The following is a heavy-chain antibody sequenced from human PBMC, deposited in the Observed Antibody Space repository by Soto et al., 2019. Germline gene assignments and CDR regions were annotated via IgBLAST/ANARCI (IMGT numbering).Heavy chain of an antibody. CDR2: IYYSGST. CDR1: GGSISSYY. D-gene: IGHD3-3*01. Sequence: SETLSLTCTVSGGSISSYYWSWIRQPPGKGLEWIGYIYYSGSTNYNPSLKSRVTISVDTSKNQFSLKLSSVTAADTAVYYCARSYYDFWSGYPHFYYYYYMDVWGKGTTVTVSS. V-gene: IGHV4-59*01. J-gene: IGHJ6*03. CDR3: ARSYYDFWSGYPHFYYYYYMDV.